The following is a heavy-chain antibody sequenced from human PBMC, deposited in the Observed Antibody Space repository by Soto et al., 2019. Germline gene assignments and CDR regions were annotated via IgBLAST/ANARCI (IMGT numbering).Heavy chain of an antibody. CDR3: ARDKRLRFLEWSQGPRYYFDY. Sequence: QPGGSLRLSCAASGFTFSSYWMSWVRQAPGKGLEWVANIKQDGSEKYCVDSVKGRFTISRDNAKNSLYLQMNSLRAEDTAVYYCARDKRLRFLEWSQGPRYYFDYWGQGTLVTVSS. CDR1: GFTFSSYW. D-gene: IGHD3-3*01. J-gene: IGHJ4*02. CDR2: IKQDGSEK. V-gene: IGHV3-7*01.